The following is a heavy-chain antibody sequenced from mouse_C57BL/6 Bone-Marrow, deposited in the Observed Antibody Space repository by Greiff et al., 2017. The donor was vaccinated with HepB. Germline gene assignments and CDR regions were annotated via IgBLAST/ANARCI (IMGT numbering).Heavy chain of an antibody. CDR3: ASPYYSNYAQAWFAY. CDR1: GYTFTSYW. CDR2: INPSNGGT. D-gene: IGHD2-5*01. Sequence: VKLMESGTELVKPGASVKLSCKASGYTFTSYWMHWVKQRPGQGLEWIGNINPSNGGTNYNEKFKSKATLTVDKSSSTAYMQLSSLTSEDSAVYYCASPYYSNYAQAWFAYWGQGTLVTVSA. J-gene: IGHJ3*01. V-gene: IGHV1-53*01.